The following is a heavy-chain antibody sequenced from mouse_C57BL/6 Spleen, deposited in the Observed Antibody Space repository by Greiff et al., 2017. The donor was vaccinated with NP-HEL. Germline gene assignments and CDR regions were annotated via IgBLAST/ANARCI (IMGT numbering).Heavy chain of an antibody. J-gene: IGHJ4*01. CDR2: IYPGDGDT. CDR1: GYAFSSSW. V-gene: IGHV1-82*01. CDR3: ARGGEGYYAMDY. Sequence: VQLQQSGPELVKPGASVKISCKASGYAFSSSWMNWVKQRPGKGLEWIGRIYPGDGDTNYNGKFKGKATLTADKSSSTAYMQLSSLTSEDSAVYFCARGGEGYYAMDYWGQGTSVTVSS.